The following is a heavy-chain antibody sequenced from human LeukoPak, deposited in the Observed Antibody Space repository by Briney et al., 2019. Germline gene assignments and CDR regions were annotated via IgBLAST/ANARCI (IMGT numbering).Heavy chain of an antibody. CDR3: ARGRDDYDFWSGHHIDYFDY. J-gene: IGHJ4*02. V-gene: IGHV1-8*01. Sequence: ASVKVSCKASGYTFTSYDTNWVRQATGQGLEWMGWMNPNSGNTGYAQKFQGRVTMTRNTSISTAYMELSSLRSEDTAVYYCARGRDDYDFWSGHHIDYFDYWGQGTLVTVSS. CDR1: GYTFTSYD. CDR2: MNPNSGNT. D-gene: IGHD3-3*01.